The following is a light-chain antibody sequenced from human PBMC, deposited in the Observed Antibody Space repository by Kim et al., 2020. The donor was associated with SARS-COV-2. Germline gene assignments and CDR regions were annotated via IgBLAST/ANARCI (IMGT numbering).Light chain of an antibody. V-gene: IGKV1-5*03. J-gene: IGKJ1*01. CDR1: QNINNW. Sequence: DIQMTQSPSTLSASVGDGVTITCRASQNINNWLAWYQQKPGKAPKLLIYKASSLESGVPSRFSGSASGTEFTLTISSLQPDDFATYYCQQYNSFPRTFGQGTKVDIK. CDR3: QQYNSFPRT. CDR2: KAS.